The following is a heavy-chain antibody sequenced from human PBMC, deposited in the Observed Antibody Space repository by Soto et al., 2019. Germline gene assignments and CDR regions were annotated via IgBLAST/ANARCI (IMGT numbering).Heavy chain of an antibody. Sequence: EVQLLESGGGLVQPGGSLSLSCAASGLTFSTYALSWVRQAPGKGLEWVSAISGSGGSTYYADSVKGRFTISRDNSKNTLYLQMNSLRAEDTAVYYCAYSSTPFDYWGQGTLVTVSS. V-gene: IGHV3-23*01. D-gene: IGHD6-13*01. CDR3: AYSSTPFDY. CDR2: ISGSGGST. J-gene: IGHJ4*02. CDR1: GLTFSTYA.